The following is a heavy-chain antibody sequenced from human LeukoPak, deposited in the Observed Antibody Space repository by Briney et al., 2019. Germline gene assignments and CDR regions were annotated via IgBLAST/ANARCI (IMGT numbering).Heavy chain of an antibody. CDR3: ARLWGLGDWAFDF. Sequence: PSETLSLTCTVSGDSISGSRYYWGWIRQPPGKGLEWIGNIYYSGNTYFKPSLKSRVTISVDTSKNQFSLKLSSVTAADTAVYYCARLWGLGDWAFDFWGQGTMVTVSS. CDR2: IYYSGNT. D-gene: IGHD3-16*01. V-gene: IGHV4-39*01. J-gene: IGHJ3*01. CDR1: GDSISGSRYY.